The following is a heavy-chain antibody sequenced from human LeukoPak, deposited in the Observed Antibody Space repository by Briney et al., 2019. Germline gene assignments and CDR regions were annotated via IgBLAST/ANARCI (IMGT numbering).Heavy chain of an antibody. CDR2: IYYSGST. Sequence: PSETLSLTXTVSGDSISSYYWTWIWQPPGKGLEWIGYIYYSGSTNYNPSLKSRVTISVDTSKNQFSLKLTSGTAADTAVYYSARDRTGWLAPDYWGQGILVTVSS. D-gene: IGHD6-19*01. CDR1: GDSISSYY. V-gene: IGHV4-59*01. J-gene: IGHJ4*02. CDR3: ARDRTGWLAPDY.